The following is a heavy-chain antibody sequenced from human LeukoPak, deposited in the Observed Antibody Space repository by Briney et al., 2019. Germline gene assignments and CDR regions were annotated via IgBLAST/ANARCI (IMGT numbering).Heavy chain of an antibody. CDR2: INPNSGGT. Sequence: ASVKVSCKASGYTFTGYYMHWVRQAPGQGLEWMGWINPNSGGTNYAQKFQDRVTMTRDTSISTAYMELSRLRSDDTAVYYCAREYGDYGGFDYWGQGTLVTVSS. D-gene: IGHD4-17*01. CDR1: GYTFTGYY. J-gene: IGHJ4*02. V-gene: IGHV1-2*02. CDR3: AREYGDYGGFDY.